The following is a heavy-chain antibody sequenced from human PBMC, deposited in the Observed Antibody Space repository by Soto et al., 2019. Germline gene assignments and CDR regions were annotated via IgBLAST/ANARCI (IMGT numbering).Heavy chain of an antibody. V-gene: IGHV1-24*01. CDR3: ATRLWIFGVVDYFDY. CDR2: FDPEDGET. D-gene: IGHD3-3*01. CDR1: GYTLTELS. Sequence: VASVKVSCKVSGYTLTELSMHWVRQAPGKGLEWMGGFDPEDGETIYAQRFQGRVTMTEDTSTDTAYMELSSLRSEDTAVYYCATRLWIFGVVDYFDYWGQGTLVTVSS. J-gene: IGHJ4*02.